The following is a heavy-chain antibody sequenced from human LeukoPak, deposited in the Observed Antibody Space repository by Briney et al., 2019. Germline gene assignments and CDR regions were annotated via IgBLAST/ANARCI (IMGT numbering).Heavy chain of an antibody. V-gene: IGHV4-39*01. D-gene: IGHD7-27*01. J-gene: IGHJ4*02. CDR3: ARWELGIYYFDY. CDR2: IYYSGST. Sequence: SETLSLTCTVSGGSISSSSYFWGWIRQPPGKGLEWIGRIYYSGSTYYNPSLKSRVTISVDTYKNQFSLKLSSVTAADTAVYYCARWELGIYYFDYWGQGTLVTVSS. CDR1: GGSISSSSYF.